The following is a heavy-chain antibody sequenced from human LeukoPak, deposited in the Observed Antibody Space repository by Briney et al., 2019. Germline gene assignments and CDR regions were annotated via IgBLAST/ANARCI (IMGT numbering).Heavy chain of an antibody. D-gene: IGHD4-11*01. CDR1: GFTFSSYG. CDR3: AKDNSNYPHWFDP. CDR2: ISYDGSNK. V-gene: IGHV3-30*18. Sequence: GGSLRLSCAASGFTFSSYGMHWVRQAPGKGLEWVAVISYDGSNKYYADSVKGRFTISRDNSKNTLYLQMNSLRAEDTAVYYCAKDNSNYPHWFDPWGQGTLVTVSS. J-gene: IGHJ5*02.